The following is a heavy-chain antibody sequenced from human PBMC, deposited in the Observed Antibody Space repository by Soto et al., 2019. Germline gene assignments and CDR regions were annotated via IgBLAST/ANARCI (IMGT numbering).Heavy chain of an antibody. J-gene: IGHJ4*02. V-gene: IGHV1-18*01. CDR2: ISAYNGNT. CDR3: ARVAEPYCGGDCYNFDY. CDR1: GYTFTSYG. D-gene: IGHD2-21*02. Sequence: GASVKVXCKASGYTFTSYGISWVRQAPGQGLEWMGWISAYNGNTNYAQKLQGRVTMTTDTSTSTAYIELRSLRSDDTAVYYCARVAEPYCGGDCYNFDYWGQGTLVTVSS.